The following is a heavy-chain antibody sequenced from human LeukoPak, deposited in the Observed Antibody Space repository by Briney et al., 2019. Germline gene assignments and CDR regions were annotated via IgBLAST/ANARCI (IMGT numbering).Heavy chain of an antibody. Sequence: GGSLRLSCAASGFALSSNTMNWVRQAPGRGLEWVSYISSSSGTIYYADSVKGRFTISRDNAKNSLYLQMNSLRDEDTAVYYCARGLAYCGGNCYRALDYWGQGIQVTVSS. CDR3: ARGLAYCGGNCYRALDY. V-gene: IGHV3-48*02. J-gene: IGHJ4*02. CDR2: ISSSSGTI. CDR1: GFALSSNT. D-gene: IGHD2-21*02.